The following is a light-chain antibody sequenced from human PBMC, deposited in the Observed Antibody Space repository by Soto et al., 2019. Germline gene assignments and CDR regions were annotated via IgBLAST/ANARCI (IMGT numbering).Light chain of an antibody. V-gene: IGKV3-15*01. CDR1: QSVSSN. CDR2: GAS. Sequence: EIVMTQSPSTLPASPGEIATLSCRASQSVSSNLAWYQQKPGQAPRLLIYGASTRATGIPARFSGSGSGTEFTLTISSLQSEDFAVYYCQQYNNWPRTFGQGTKVDIK. CDR3: QQYNNWPRT. J-gene: IGKJ1*01.